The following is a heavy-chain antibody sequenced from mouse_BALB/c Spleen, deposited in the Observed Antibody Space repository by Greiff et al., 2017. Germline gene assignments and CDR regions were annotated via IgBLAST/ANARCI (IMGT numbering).Heavy chain of an antibody. CDR2: ISYSGST. CDR3: ARRSYNWYFDV. V-gene: IGHV3-2*02. D-gene: IGHD1-1*01. Sequence: EVMLVESGPGLVKPSQSLSLTCTVTGYSITSDYAWNWIRQFPGNKLEWMGYISYSGSTSYNPSLKSRISITRDTSKNQFFLQLNSVTTEDTATYYCARRSYNWYFDVWGAGTTVTVSS. CDR1: GYSITSDYA. J-gene: IGHJ1*01.